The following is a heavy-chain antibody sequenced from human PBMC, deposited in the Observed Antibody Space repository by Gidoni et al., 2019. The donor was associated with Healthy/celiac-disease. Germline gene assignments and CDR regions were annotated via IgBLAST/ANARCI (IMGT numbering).Heavy chain of an antibody. CDR2: ITHSGST. J-gene: IGHJ4*02. CDR3: ARGRSGIIWLQYTRAYYFDY. CDR1: GGSFSCYY. D-gene: IGHD5-12*01. Sequence: QVQLQQWGAGLLKPSETLSLTCAVYGGSFSCYYWSWIRQPPGKGLEWIGEITHSGSTNYNPSIKSRVTISVDTSKNQFSLKLSSVTAADTAVYYCARGRSGIIWLQYTRAYYFDYWGQGTLVTVSS. V-gene: IGHV4-34*01.